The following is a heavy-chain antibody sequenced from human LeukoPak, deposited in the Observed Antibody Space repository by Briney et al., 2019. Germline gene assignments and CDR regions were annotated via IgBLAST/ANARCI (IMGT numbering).Heavy chain of an antibody. Sequence: SGGSLRLSCAASGFTFSSYSMTWVRLAPGKGLEWVSAISGSGGSTYYADSVKGRFTISRDNSMNTLYLQMNSLRAEDTAVYYCAKDREYYYGSNGYYRFDYWGQGTLATVSS. CDR2: ISGSGGST. CDR3: AKDREYYYGSNGYYRFDY. D-gene: IGHD3-22*01. CDR1: GFTFSSYS. J-gene: IGHJ4*02. V-gene: IGHV3-23*01.